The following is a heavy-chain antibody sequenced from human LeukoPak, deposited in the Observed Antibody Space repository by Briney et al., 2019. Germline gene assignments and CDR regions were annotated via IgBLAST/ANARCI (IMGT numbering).Heavy chain of an antibody. CDR2: INAGNGNT. CDR1: GYTFTSYA. D-gene: IGHD6-13*01. V-gene: IGHV1-3*01. Sequence: ASVKVSCKASGYTFTSYAMHWVRQAPGQRLEWMGWINAGNGNTKYSQKFQGRVTITRDTSASTAYMELSGLRSEDTAVYYCARGPYSSSWSGPFDYWGQGTLVTVSS. CDR3: ARGPYSSSWSGPFDY. J-gene: IGHJ4*02.